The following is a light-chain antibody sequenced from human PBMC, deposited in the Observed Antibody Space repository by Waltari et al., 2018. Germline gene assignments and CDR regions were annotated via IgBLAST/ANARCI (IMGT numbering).Light chain of an antibody. Sequence: HSVLTQPPSVSGAPGLGVTVTCTGLRPNIGAGYHLHSSQQLPRTAPKLLIYGNSNRPSGVPDRFSGSKSGTSASLAITGLQAEDEADYYCQSYDSSLSGSYVVFGGGTKLTVL. CDR3: QSYDSSLSGSYVV. CDR1: RPNIGAGYH. J-gene: IGLJ2*01. V-gene: IGLV1-40*01. CDR2: GNS.